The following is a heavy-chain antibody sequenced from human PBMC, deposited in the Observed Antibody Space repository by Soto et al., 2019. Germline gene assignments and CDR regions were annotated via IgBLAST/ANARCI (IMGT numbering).Heavy chain of an antibody. CDR2: INPNDGGT. V-gene: IGHV1-2*06. CDR1: GYTFINYY. J-gene: IGHJ5*02. D-gene: IGHD1-26*01. Sequence: ASLKVSCNTSGYTFINYYLQWVRQAPGQGLEWMGRINPNDGGTIYAQTFQGRVTMTREPSIRTAYMELRRLTSEDTAVYYCVRPYSTSSNWFHXWGQATMVTVSX. CDR3: VRPYSTSSNWFHX.